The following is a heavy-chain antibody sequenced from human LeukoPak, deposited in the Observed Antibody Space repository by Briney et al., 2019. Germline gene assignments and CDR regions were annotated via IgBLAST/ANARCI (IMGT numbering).Heavy chain of an antibody. V-gene: IGHV4-59*01. D-gene: IGHD2-2*01. J-gene: IGHJ6*03. CDR1: GGSFSSYY. Sequence: SETLSLTCTVSGGSFSSYYWSWIRQPPGKGLEWIGYIYYSGSTNYNPSLKSRVTISVDTSKNQFSLKLSSVTAADTAVYYCASIVVVPTTRDYYYMDVWGKGTTVTVSS. CDR3: ASIVVVPTTRDYYYMDV. CDR2: IYYSGST.